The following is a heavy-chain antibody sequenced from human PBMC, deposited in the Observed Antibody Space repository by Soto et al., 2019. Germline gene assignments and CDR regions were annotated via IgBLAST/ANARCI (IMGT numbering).Heavy chain of an antibody. CDR3: ARDLRGYCGADCYPLNV. V-gene: IGHV4-59*01. CDR1: GGSISRYY. J-gene: IGHJ6*02. CDR2: MYNTGST. Sequence: SETLSLTCTVSGGSISRYYWSWIRQPPGKGLEWIGYMYNTGSTIYNPSLKSRVTISVDTSKNQFSLKLNSVTAADTAVYYCARDLRGYCGADCYPLNVWGQGTTVTVSS. D-gene: IGHD2-21*02.